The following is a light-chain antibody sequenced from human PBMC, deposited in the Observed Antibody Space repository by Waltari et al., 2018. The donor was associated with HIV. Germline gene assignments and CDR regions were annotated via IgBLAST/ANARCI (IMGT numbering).Light chain of an antibody. V-gene: IGKV3-15*01. CDR1: QSISSN. CDR2: GVS. J-gene: IGKJ1*01. Sequence: EIVMTQSPATLSVPPGERATLSCRASQSISSNLAWYQQKPGQAPRLLIYGVSTRTTGTPARFSGSGSGTDFTLTISSLQSEDFAVYYCQQFNSWPRTFGPGTKVET. CDR3: QQFNSWPRT.